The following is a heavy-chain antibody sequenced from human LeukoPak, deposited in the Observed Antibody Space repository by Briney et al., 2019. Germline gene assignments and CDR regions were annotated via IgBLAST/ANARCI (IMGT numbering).Heavy chain of an antibody. CDR2: IYHSGST. CDR3: ARDGLLWFGDQFDY. Sequence: PSETLSLTCTVSGYSISRGYYWGWIRQPPGKGLEWIGSIYHSGSTYYNPSLKSRVTISVDTSKNQFSLKLSSVTAADTAVYYCARDGLLWFGDQFDYWGQGTLVTVSS. D-gene: IGHD3-10*01. CDR1: GYSISRGYY. J-gene: IGHJ4*02. V-gene: IGHV4-38-2*02.